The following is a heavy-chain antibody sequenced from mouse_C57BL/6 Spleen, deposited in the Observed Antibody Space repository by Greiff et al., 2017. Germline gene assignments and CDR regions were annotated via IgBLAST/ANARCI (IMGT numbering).Heavy chain of an antibody. CDR2: INPYNGGT. Sequence: VQLQQSGPVLVKPGASVKMSCKASGYTFTDYYMNWVKQSHGKSLEWIGVINPYNGGTSYNQKFKGKATLTVDKSSSTAYMELNSLTSEDSAVYYCARGYGYDEYYFDYWGQGTTLTVSS. V-gene: IGHV1-19*01. CDR3: ARGYGYDEYYFDY. D-gene: IGHD2-2*01. J-gene: IGHJ2*01. CDR1: GYTFTDYY.